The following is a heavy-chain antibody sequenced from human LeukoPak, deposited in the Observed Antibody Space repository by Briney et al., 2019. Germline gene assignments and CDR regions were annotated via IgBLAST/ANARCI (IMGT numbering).Heavy chain of an antibody. V-gene: IGHV3-15*01. CDR2: IKSWTTGGTI. CDR3: ATGSPMLDY. J-gene: IGHJ4*02. CDR1: GFIFSNGW. Sequence: GGSLRLSCEGSGFIFSNGWVSWVRLAPGKGLEWVGRIKSWTTGGTIDYAAPVKGRFTISRDDSKNSLYLQMNSLRTEDTAVYYCATGSPMLDYWGQGTLVTVSS.